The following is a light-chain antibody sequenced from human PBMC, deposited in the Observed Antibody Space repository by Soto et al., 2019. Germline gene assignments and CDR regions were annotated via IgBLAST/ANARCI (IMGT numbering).Light chain of an antibody. CDR3: QQNNSNSRT. CDR1: QSISSW. J-gene: IGKJ1*01. V-gene: IGKV1-5*01. Sequence: DIQMTQSPSTLSASVGDRVTITCRASQSISSWLAWYQQKPGKAPKLLIYDASSLESGVPSRFSGSGSGTESTLTISSRKPEDFATYSCQQNNSNSRTFGQGPRWKSN. CDR2: DAS.